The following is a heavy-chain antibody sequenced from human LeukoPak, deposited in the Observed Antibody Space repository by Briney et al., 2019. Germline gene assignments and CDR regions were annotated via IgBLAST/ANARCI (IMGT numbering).Heavy chain of an antibody. CDR3: ARRVAVTARYYFDY. Sequence: SETLSLTCTVSGGSICSYYWSWIRQPPGKGLEWIGYIYYSGSTNYNPSLKSRVTISVDTSKNQFSLKLSSVTAADTAVYYCARRVAVTARYYFDYWGQGTLVTVSS. D-gene: IGHD2-21*02. CDR2: IYYSGST. CDR1: GGSICSYY. V-gene: IGHV4-59*08. J-gene: IGHJ4*02.